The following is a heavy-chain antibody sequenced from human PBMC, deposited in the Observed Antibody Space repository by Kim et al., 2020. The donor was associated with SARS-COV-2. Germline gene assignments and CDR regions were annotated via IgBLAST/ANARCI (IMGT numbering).Heavy chain of an antibody. J-gene: IGHJ4*02. CDR2: VAGSE. Sequence: GGSLRLSCATSGSKFTDYAVAWVRQAPGKGLEWVASVAGSEYYADSVKGRFTISRDISKSTVYLEMNNLRADDTALYYCAKERGYGDSGHFDYWGQGALVAVSS. CDR1: GSKFTDYA. D-gene: IGHD4-17*01. CDR3: AKERGYGDSGHFDY. V-gene: IGHV3-23*01.